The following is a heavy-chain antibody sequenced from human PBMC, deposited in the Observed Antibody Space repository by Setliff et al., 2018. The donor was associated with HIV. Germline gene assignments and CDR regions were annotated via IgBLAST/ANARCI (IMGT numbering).Heavy chain of an antibody. D-gene: IGHD3-22*01. CDR2: VNADNGNT. CDR3: ARDYSPTFYYYDSSGTFDY. J-gene: IGHJ4*02. V-gene: IGHV1-3*01. CDR1: GYTFTSYA. Sequence: ASVKVSCKASGYTFTSYALHWVRQAPGQRLEWMGWVNADNGNTKYSEKFQGRVTITRDTAASTVYMELSSLRSEDTAVYYCARDYSPTFYYYDSSGTFDYWGQGTLVTVSS.